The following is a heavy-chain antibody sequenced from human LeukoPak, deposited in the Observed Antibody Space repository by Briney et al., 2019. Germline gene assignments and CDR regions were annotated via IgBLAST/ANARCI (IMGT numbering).Heavy chain of an antibody. Sequence: SETLSLTCTVSGGSISSSSYYWGWIRQPPGKGLEWIGYIYYGGSTYYNPSLKSRVTISVDTSKNQFSLKLSSVTAADTAVYYCARLMGFWSGFDYWGQGTLVTVSS. J-gene: IGHJ4*02. V-gene: IGHV4-30-4*08. CDR1: GGSISSSSYY. CDR3: ARLMGFWSGFDY. CDR2: IYYGGST. D-gene: IGHD3-3*01.